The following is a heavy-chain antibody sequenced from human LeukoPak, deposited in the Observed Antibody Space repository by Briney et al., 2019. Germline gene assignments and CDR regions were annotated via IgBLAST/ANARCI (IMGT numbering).Heavy chain of an antibody. Sequence: SETLSLTCTVSGYSISSGYYWGWIRQPPGKGLEWIGSIYHSGSTYYNPSLKSRVTISVDTSKNQFSLKLSSVTAADTAVYYCARVVVPAAPNWFDPWGQGTLVTVSS. J-gene: IGHJ5*02. CDR2: IYHSGST. D-gene: IGHD2-2*01. CDR1: GYSISSGYY. V-gene: IGHV4-38-2*02. CDR3: ARVVVPAAPNWFDP.